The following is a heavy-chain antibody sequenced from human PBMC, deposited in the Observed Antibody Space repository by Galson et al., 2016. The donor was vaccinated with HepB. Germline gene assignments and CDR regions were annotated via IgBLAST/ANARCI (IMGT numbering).Heavy chain of an antibody. Sequence: SLRLSCAASGFTFSSYWMTWVRQAPGKGLEWVANINRDANEKNYVDSVKGRFSISRDNSKNSLFLQMDSLRVEDTALYYCVRGYSGSYSGYFDPWGQGTLVIVSS. CDR3: VRGYSGSYSGYFDP. V-gene: IGHV3-7*04. D-gene: IGHD1-26*01. CDR2: INRDANEK. CDR1: GFTFSSYW. J-gene: IGHJ5*02.